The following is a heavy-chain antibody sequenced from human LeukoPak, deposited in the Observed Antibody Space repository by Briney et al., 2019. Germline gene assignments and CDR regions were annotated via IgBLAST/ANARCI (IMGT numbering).Heavy chain of an antibody. D-gene: IGHD5-12*01. V-gene: IGHV4-31*03. J-gene: IGHJ4*02. CDR1: GGSISSGVYY. Sequence: SQTLSLTCTVSGGSISSGVYYWSWIRQHPGKGLEWIGYIYYSGSTYYNPSLKSRVTISVDTSKNQFSLKLSSVTAADTAVYYCARENLRGYSGYDSHFDYWGQGTLVTVSS. CDR3: ARENLRGYSGYDSHFDY. CDR2: IYYSGST.